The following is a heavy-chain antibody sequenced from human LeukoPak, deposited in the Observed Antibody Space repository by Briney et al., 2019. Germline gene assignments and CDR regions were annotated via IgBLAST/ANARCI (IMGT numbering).Heavy chain of an antibody. CDR1: VGSFSRYY. V-gene: IGHV4-59*01. J-gene: IGHJ4*02. D-gene: IGHD6-13*01. CDR2: IYYSGST. Sequence: SEPLSLPCTVSVGSFSRYYWSWIRQPPGKGLEWIGYIYYSGSTNYNPSLKSRVTVSVDTSKNQFSLKLSSVTAADTAVYYCARLSTNHNRIAAAGNDYWGQGTLVTVSS. CDR3: ARLSTNHNRIAAAGNDY.